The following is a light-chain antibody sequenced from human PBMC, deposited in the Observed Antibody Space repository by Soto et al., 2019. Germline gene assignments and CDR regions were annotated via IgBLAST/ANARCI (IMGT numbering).Light chain of an antibody. V-gene: IGLV2-14*01. J-gene: IGLJ2*01. Sequence: QSVLTQPASVSGSPGQSITISCTGTSSDVGGYDSVSWYQQHPGKAPRLMIYDVSNRPSGVSNRFSGSKSANTASLTISGLQADDEADYYCSSYSSSSTLVVFGAGTKVTVL. CDR2: DVS. CDR1: SSDVGGYDS. CDR3: SSYSSSSTLVV.